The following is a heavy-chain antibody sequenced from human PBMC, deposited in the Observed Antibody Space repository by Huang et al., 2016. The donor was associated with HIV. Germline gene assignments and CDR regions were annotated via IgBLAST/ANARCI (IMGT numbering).Heavy chain of an antibody. CDR1: GFSFSSYG. Sequence: VQLVESGGGVVQPGRSLRIACAASGFSFSSYGLHWVRRAQGKVVEGGAVISDDGSNKYYSHSVKGRFTISRDTSENKGYLQMNSLRHEDTAVYYCAKDGADEEWDIDYWGQGTLVTVSS. V-gene: IGHV3-30*18. J-gene: IGHJ4*02. CDR3: AKDGADEEWDIDY. D-gene: IGHD1-26*01. CDR2: ISDDGSNK.